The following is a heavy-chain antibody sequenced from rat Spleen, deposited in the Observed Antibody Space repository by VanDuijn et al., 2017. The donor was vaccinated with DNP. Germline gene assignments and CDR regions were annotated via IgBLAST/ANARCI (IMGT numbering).Heavy chain of an antibody. V-gene: IGHV5S13*01. Sequence: EVQVVESGGGLVQPGRSLKLSCAASGFTFSNYDMAWVRQAPKKGLEWVASISNTGDSTYYGDSVKGRFTISRDNVKNTLHLQMDSLRSEDTATYYCATSPGPNWFAYWGQGTLVTVSS. CDR1: GFTFSNYD. D-gene: IGHD1-4*01. CDR2: ISNTGDST. CDR3: ATSPGPNWFAY. J-gene: IGHJ3*01.